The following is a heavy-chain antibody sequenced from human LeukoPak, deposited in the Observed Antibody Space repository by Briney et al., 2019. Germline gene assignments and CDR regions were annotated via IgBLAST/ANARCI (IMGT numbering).Heavy chain of an antibody. J-gene: IGHJ5*02. D-gene: IGHD6-19*01. CDR2: ISPNSGGT. CDR1: GYTFTDYY. CDR3: ASMEQWRRAFDP. Sequence: ASVKVSCKASGYTFTDYYMHWVRQAPGQGLEWMGWISPNSGGTNYAQKFQGRVTMTRDTSISTAYMELSRLRSDDTAVYYCASMEQWRRAFDPWGQGTLVTVSS. V-gene: IGHV1-2*02.